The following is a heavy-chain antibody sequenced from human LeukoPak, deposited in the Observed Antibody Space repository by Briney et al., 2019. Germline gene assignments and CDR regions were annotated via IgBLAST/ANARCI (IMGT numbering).Heavy chain of an antibody. CDR1: GGTFSSYA. CDR2: IIPILGIA. D-gene: IGHD3-16*01. V-gene: IGHV1-69*04. J-gene: IGHJ4*02. CDR3: ARTPMITFGGVPFDY. Sequence: SVKVPCKASGGTFSSYAISWVRQAPGQGLEWMGRIIPILGIANYAQKLQGRVTMTTDTSTSTAYMELRSLRSDDTAVYYCARTPMITFGGVPFDYWGQGTLVTVSS.